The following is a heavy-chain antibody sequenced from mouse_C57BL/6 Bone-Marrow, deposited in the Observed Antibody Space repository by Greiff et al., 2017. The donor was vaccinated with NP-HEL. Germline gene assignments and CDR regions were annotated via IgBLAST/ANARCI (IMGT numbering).Heavy chain of an antibody. CDR1: GYTFTEYT. V-gene: IGHV1-62-2*01. CDR3: ARHHYSNYFYYYAMDY. CDR2: FYPGSGSI. J-gene: IGHJ4*01. D-gene: IGHD2-5*01. Sequence: VQLQESGAELVKPGASVKLSCKASGYTFTEYTIHWVKLRSGQGLEWIGWFYPGSGSIKYNEKFKDKATLTADKSSSTVYMELSGLTSEDSAVYFCARHHYSNYFYYYAMDYWGQGTSVTVSS.